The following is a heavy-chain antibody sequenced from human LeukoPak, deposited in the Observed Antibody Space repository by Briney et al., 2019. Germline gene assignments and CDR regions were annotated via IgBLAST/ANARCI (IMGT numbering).Heavy chain of an antibody. Sequence: SETLSLTCTVSGDSISRSTYYWAWIRQPPGKGLEWIGSVYYGRSPYFNPSLESRATISVDTSKNQFSLKVSSVTAADTAVYYCARAWSGYSSLDYWGQGTQVTVSS. CDR2: VYYGRSP. V-gene: IGHV4-39*07. CDR3: ARAWSGYSSLDY. D-gene: IGHD3-3*01. J-gene: IGHJ4*02. CDR1: GDSISRSTYY.